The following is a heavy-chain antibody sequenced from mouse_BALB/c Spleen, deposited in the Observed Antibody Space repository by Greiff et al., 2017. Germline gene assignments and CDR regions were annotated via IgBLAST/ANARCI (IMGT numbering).Heavy chain of an antibody. D-gene: IGHD1-1*01. V-gene: IGHV2-9*02. CDR1: GFSLTSYG. Sequence: VQLQQSGPGLVAPSQSLSITCTVSGFSLTSYGVHWVRQPPGKGLEWLGVIWAGGSTNYNSALMSRLSISKDNSKSQVFLKMNSLQTDDTAMYYCSRDYYGSSEYFDVWGAGTTVTVSS. CDR2: IWAGGST. CDR3: SRDYYGSSEYFDV. J-gene: IGHJ1*01.